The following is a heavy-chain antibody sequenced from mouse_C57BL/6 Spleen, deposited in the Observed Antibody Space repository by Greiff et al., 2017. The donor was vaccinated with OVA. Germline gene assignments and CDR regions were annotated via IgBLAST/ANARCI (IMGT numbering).Heavy chain of an antibody. V-gene: IGHV1-82*01. CDR3: AGWLLPDWYFDV. Sequence: VQVVESGPELVKPGASVKISCKASGYAFSSSWMNWVKQRPGKGLEWIGRIYPGDGDTNYNGKFKGKATLTADKSSSTAYMQLSSLTSEDSAVYFCAGWLLPDWYFDVWGTGTTVTVSS. CDR1: GYAFSSSW. J-gene: IGHJ1*03. D-gene: IGHD2-3*01. CDR2: IYPGDGDT.